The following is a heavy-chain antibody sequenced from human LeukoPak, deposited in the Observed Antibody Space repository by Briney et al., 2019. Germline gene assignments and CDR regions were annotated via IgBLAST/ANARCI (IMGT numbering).Heavy chain of an antibody. CDR3: ARLHPMVRGVTSHSHYYYYGMDV. CDR2: INHSGST. V-gene: IGHV4-34*01. J-gene: IGHJ6*02. Sequence: TSETLSLTCAVYGGSFSGYYWSWIRQPPGKGLEWIGEINHSGSTNYNPSLKSRVTISVDTSKNQFSLKLSSVTAADTAVYYCARLHPMVRGVTSHSHYYYYGMDVWGQGTTVTVSS. D-gene: IGHD3-10*01. CDR1: GGSFSGYY.